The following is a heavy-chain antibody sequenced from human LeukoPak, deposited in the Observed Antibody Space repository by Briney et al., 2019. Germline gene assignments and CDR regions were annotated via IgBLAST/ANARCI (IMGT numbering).Heavy chain of an antibody. J-gene: IGHJ6*03. CDR3: ARGGSGYCSGGSCARFSYYYYYMDV. V-gene: IGHV3-23*01. Sequence: GGSLRLSCAASGFTFDNYRMSWVRQAPGKGLEWVSTVNADGGNTYYADSVKGRFTISRDNSKNTLYLQMNSLRAEDTAVYYCARGGSGYCSGGSCARFSYYYYYMDVWGKGTTVTVSS. D-gene: IGHD2-15*01. CDR2: VNADGGNT. CDR1: GFTFDNYR.